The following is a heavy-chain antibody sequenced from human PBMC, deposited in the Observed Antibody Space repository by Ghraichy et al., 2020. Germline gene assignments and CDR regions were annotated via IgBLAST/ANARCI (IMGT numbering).Heavy chain of an antibody. D-gene: IGHD1-26*01. CDR2: ISYSGKS. CDR1: GDSISSTTYY. CDR3: WGIVSATKRDY. J-gene: IGHJ4*02. Sequence: SETLSLTCTVSGDSISSTTYYWGWIRQPPGKGLEWIGSISYSGKSYYNPSLKSRVTLSVDASKDQFSLKLSSVTATDTAVYYCWGIVSATKRDYWGQGILFTV. V-gene: IGHV4-39*01.